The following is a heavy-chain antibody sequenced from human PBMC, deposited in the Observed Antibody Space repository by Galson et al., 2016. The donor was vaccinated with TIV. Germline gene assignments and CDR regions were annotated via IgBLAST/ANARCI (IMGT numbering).Heavy chain of an antibody. D-gene: IGHD2-15*01. CDR2: IDWDDDK. CDR1: GFSLTTSGMC. V-gene: IGHV2-70*11. CDR3: ARTRGGTAGGADY. J-gene: IGHJ4*02. Sequence: PALVKPTQTLTLTCTFSGFSLTTSGMCLSWIRQPPGKALEWLARIDWDDDKHYSTSLKTRLTISKDTSKNQVVLTLDNVDPADTATYYCARTRGGTAGGADYWGQGTLVTVSS.